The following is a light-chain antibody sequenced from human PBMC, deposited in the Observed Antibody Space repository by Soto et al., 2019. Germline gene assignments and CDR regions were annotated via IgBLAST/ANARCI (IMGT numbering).Light chain of an antibody. CDR2: GAS. CDR3: QQYGSSPPWT. CDR1: QSVSSSY. V-gene: IGKV3-20*01. Sequence: IVLTQPPGTLSLSPGERATLSCRASQSVSSSYLAWYQQKPGQAPRLLIYGASSRATGIADRFSGSGSGTDFTLTISRLEPEDFAVYYCQQYGSSPPWTFGQGTKVDI. J-gene: IGKJ1*01.